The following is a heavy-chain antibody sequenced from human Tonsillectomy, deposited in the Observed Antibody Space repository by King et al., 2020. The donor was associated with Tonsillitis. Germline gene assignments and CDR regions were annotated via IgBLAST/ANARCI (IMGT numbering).Heavy chain of an antibody. V-gene: IGHV3-23*03. CDR3: AKGRSIVGSIDDFDL. CDR2: IYSAASIT. Sequence: EVQLVESGGGLVQPGGSLRLSCAASGFTFSSFPMSWVRQAPGKGLEWVSLIYSAASITYYADSVKGRLTISRDNSKNTLYLHMNSLRAGDTAVYYCAKGRSIVGSIDDFDLRGQGTMVAVSS. CDR1: GFTFSSFP. D-gene: IGHD1-26*01. J-gene: IGHJ3*01.